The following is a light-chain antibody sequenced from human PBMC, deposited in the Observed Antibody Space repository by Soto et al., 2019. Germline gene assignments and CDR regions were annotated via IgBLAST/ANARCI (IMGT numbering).Light chain of an antibody. CDR2: EGS. Sequence: QSVLTQPASVSVSPGQSITISCTGTSSDVGSYNLVSWYQQHPGKAPKLMIYEGSKRPSGVSNRFSGSKSGNTASLTISGLQAEDEADYYCCSYAGSPYVFGTGTKVTVL. J-gene: IGLJ1*01. V-gene: IGLV2-23*01. CDR1: SSDVGSYNL. CDR3: CSYAGSPYV.